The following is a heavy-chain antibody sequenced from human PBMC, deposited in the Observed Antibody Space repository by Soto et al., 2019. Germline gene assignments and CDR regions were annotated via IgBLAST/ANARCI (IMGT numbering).Heavy chain of an antibody. J-gene: IGHJ4*02. CDR1: GFTSSSYS. CDR2: ISRSSSYV. V-gene: IGHV3-21*01. D-gene: IGHD1-26*01. CDR3: ARVNSGSYGPIDY. Sequence: PGGSLRLSCAAAGFTSSSYSRNWVRQAPWKGLEWVSSISRSSSYVYYADSVKGRFTISRDNAKNSLYLQMNSLRAEDTAVYYCARVNSGSYGPIDYWGQGT.